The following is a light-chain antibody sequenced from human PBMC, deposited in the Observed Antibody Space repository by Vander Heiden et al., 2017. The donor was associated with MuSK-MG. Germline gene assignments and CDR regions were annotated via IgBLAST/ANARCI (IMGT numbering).Light chain of an antibody. V-gene: IGKV1-5*03. Sequence: DIQMTQSPSTLSASVGDRVPITCRASQSISSWLAWYQQKPGKAPKLLIYKASSLETGVPSRFSDRGSGTAFTLTISSLQLADFPTSSSQQDNSYSRTFGQGTKVEIK. J-gene: IGKJ1*01. CDR3: QQDNSYSRT. CDR2: KAS. CDR1: QSISSW.